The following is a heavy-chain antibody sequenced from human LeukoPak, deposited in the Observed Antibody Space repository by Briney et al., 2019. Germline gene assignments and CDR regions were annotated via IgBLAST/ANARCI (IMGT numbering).Heavy chain of an antibody. J-gene: IGHJ4*02. V-gene: IGHV3-21*01. Sequence: GGSLRLSCAASGFTFSSYSMNWVRQAPGKGLEWVSSISSSSSYIYYADSVKGRFTISRDNAKNSLYLQMNSLRAEDTAVYYCARDQIRIAAAGVVDYWGQGTLVTVSS. D-gene: IGHD6-13*01. CDR2: ISSSSSYI. CDR1: GFTFSSYS. CDR3: ARDQIRIAAAGVVDY.